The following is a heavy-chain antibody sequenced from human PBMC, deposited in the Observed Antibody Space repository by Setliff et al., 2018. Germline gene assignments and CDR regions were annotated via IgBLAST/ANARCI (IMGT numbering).Heavy chain of an antibody. V-gene: IGHV4-61*09. CDR2: INRRGST. J-gene: IGHJ6*03. D-gene: IGHD6-19*01. Sequence: ASETLSLTCTVSGGSVNSGYDNWNWLRQPAGKGLEWIGHINRRGSTNFSPSLKSRVTISLDTSKNQFSLNLTSVTAADTAVYYCARASSGWYSAYYYYMDVWGKGTTVTVS. CDR1: GGSVNSGYDN. CDR3: ARASSGWYSAYYYYMDV.